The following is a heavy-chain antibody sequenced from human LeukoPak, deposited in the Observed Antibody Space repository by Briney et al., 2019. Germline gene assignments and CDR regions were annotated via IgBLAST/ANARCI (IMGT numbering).Heavy chain of an antibody. J-gene: IGHJ4*02. D-gene: IGHD3-22*01. CDR3: ARGPPYDSSGYYYGYYFDY. CDR2: IWYDGSNK. CDR1: GFTFSSYG. V-gene: IGHV3-33*01. Sequence: GGSLRLSCAASGFTFSSYGMHWVRQAPGKGLEWVAVIWYDGSNKYYADSVKGRFTISRDNSKNTLYLQMNSLRAEDTAVYYCARGPPYDSSGYYYGYYFDYWGQGTLVTVSS.